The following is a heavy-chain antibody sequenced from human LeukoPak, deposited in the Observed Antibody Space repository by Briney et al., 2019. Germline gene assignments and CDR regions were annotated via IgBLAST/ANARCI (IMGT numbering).Heavy chain of an antibody. J-gene: IGHJ6*02. CDR1: GFTVSSNY. V-gene: IGHV3-53*04. D-gene: IGHD2-2*01. CDR2: IYSGGST. CDR3: ARDRLLGYCSSTSCPYYYYYGMDV. Sequence: GGSLRLSCAASGFTVSSNYMSWVRQAPGKGLEWVSDIYSGGSTYYADSVKGRFTISRHNSMNTLYLQMNSLRAEDTAVYYCARDRLLGYCSSTSCPYYYYYGMDVRGQGTTVTVSS.